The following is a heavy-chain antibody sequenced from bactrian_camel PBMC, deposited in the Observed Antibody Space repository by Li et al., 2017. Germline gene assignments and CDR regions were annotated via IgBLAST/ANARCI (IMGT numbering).Heavy chain of an antibody. Sequence: SLRLSCAASGFTFSSYYMSWVRQAPGKGLEWVSSISSDGTNTYYADSVSGRFTISRDSADNTLYLQMSRLKPEDTAVYYCVRASNSVLGDFRTYWGRGTQVTVS. CDR3: VRASNSVLGDFRTY. CDR1: GFTFSSYY. V-gene: IGHV3-2*01. CDR2: ISSDGTNT. J-gene: IGHJ4*01. D-gene: IGHD5*01.